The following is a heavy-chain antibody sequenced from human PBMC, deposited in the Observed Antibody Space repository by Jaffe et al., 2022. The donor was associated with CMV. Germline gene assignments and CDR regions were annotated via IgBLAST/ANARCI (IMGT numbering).Heavy chain of an antibody. D-gene: IGHD2-8*01. CDR3: AKVLRGFGYCTNGVCYGGGDNWFDP. CDR2: ISGSGGST. J-gene: IGHJ5*02. V-gene: IGHV3-23*04. Sequence: EVQLVESGGGLVQPGGSLRLSCAASGFTFSSYAMSWVRQAPGKGLEWVSAISGSGGSTYYADSVKGRFTISRDNSKNTLYLQMNSLRAEDTAVYYCAKVLRGFGYCTNGVCYGGGDNWFDPWGQGTLVTVSS. CDR1: GFTFSSYA.